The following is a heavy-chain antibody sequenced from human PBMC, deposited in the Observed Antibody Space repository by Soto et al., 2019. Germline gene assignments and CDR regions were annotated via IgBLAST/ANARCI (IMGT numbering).Heavy chain of an antibody. Sequence: GGSLRLSCAASGFTFSSYAMHWVRQAPGKGLEWVAVISYDGSNKYYADSVKGRFTISRDNSKNTLYLQMNSLRAEDTAVYYCARDPLGYCTNGVCYTGWFDPWGQGTLVTVSS. D-gene: IGHD2-8*01. J-gene: IGHJ5*02. CDR2: ISYDGSNK. V-gene: IGHV3-30-3*01. CDR1: GFTFSSYA. CDR3: ARDPLGYCTNGVCYTGWFDP.